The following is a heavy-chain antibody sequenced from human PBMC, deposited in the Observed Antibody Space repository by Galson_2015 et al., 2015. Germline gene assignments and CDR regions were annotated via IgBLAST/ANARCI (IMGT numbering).Heavy chain of an antibody. V-gene: IGHV3-21*01. J-gene: IGHJ5*02. CDR3: ARGERGGYDSYNWFDP. D-gene: IGHD5-12*01. Sequence: SLRLSCAASGFTFSSYSMNWVRQAPGKGLEWVSSISSSSSYIYYADSVKGRFTISRDNAKNSLYLQMNSLRAEDTAVYYCARGERGGYDSYNWFDPWGQGTLVTVSS. CDR1: GFTFSSYS. CDR2: ISSSSSYI.